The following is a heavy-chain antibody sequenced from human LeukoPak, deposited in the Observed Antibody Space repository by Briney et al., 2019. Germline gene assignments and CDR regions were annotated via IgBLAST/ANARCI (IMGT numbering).Heavy chain of an antibody. CDR1: GYTFTGYY. V-gene: IGHV1-18*04. J-gene: IGHJ4*02. Sequence: ASVKVSCKASGYTFTGYYMHWVRQAPGQGLEWMGWISAYNGNTNYAQKLQGRVTMTTDTSTSTACMELRSLRSDDTAVYYCARGARLVYGSGKNDYWGQGTLVTVSS. D-gene: IGHD3-10*01. CDR3: ARGARLVYGSGKNDY. CDR2: ISAYNGNT.